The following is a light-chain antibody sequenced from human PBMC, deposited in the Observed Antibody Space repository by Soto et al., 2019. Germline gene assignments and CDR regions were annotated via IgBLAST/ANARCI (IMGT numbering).Light chain of an antibody. J-gene: IGKJ2*01. CDR3: QQYDSFPYT. V-gene: IGKV1-33*01. Sequence: DIQMTQSPSSLSASVGDRVTITCQASQDITNFLNWFQQKPGKAPKVLIFDASNLKTGVPSRFSASGSGTDFTFTINNLQPEDIATYCCQQYDSFPYTFGRGTNLEIK. CDR2: DAS. CDR1: QDITNF.